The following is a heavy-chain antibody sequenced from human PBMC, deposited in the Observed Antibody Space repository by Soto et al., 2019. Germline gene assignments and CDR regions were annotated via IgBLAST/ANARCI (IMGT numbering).Heavy chain of an antibody. CDR2: ISSSSSYI. V-gene: IGHV3-21*01. J-gene: IGHJ4*02. D-gene: IGHD4-17*01. CDR1: GFTFSSYS. Sequence: GGSLRLSCAASGFTFSSYSMNWVRQAPGKGLEWVSSISSSSSYIYYADSVKGRFTISRDNAKNSLYLQMNSLRAEDTAVYYCASDTTVTTVNGEVGYWGQGTLVTVSS. CDR3: ASDTTVTTVNGEVGY.